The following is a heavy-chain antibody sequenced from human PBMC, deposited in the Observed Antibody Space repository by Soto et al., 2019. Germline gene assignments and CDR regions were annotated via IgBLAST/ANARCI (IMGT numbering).Heavy chain of an antibody. CDR1: RGSINSGGYY. CDR2: IFYSGIN. V-gene: IGHV4-31*03. CDR3: ARGATVVTKAWFDP. Sequence: PSETLSLTCPVSRGSINSGGYYWSWIRHHPGKGLEWIGSIFYSGINHYNPSLKSRCSMSVDTSKRQFSLKLRFATAADTAVYYCARGATVVTKAWFDPWAREPWSPSPQ. J-gene: IGHJ5*02. D-gene: IGHD4-17*01.